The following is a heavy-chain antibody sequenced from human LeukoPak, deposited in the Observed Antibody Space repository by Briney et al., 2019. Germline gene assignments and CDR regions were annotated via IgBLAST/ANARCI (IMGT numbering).Heavy chain of an antibody. D-gene: IGHD2/OR15-2a*01. Sequence: GGSLRLSCAASGFTVSSNYMTWVRQAPGKGLEWVSSISLTSNDIYYAASVRGRFIIPRDNAKNLLSLQMNSLRAEDTALYYCARGDTSLQRNDALDIWGQGTMVSVSS. CDR1: GFTVSSNY. V-gene: IGHV3-21*01. J-gene: IGHJ3*02. CDR3: ARGDTSLQRNDALDI. CDR2: ISLTSNDI.